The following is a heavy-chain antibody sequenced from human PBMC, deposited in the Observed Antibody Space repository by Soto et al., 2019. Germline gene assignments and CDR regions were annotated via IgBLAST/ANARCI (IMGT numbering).Heavy chain of an antibody. CDR3: ARQTCTKNKYYGMDV. J-gene: IGHJ6*02. V-gene: IGHV4-39*01. CDR1: GGSISSTSSYY. Sequence: SETLSLTCTVSGGSISSTSSYYWGWIRQPPGKGLEWIGSIYYTGNTYYNPSLKSRVTISVDTSKNQFSLKLSSVTAADTAVYYCARQTCTKNKYYGMDVWGQGTTVTVSS. CDR2: IYYTGNT. D-gene: IGHD2-8*01.